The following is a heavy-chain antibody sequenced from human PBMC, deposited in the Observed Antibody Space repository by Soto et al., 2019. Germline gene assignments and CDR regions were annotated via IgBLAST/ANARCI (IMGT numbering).Heavy chain of an antibody. J-gene: IGHJ4*02. CDR2: IYSGGST. Sequence: EVQLVESGGGLVQPGGSLRLSCAASGFTVSSNYMSWVRQAPGKGLEWVSVIYSGGSTYYADSVKGRFTSSRPNAKNTLYLQMNSRRAADAAVNYRERAGAGTDYWGQGTLVTVAS. CDR3: ERAGAGTDY. D-gene: IGHD1-26*01. V-gene: IGHV3-53*04. CDR1: GFTVSSNY.